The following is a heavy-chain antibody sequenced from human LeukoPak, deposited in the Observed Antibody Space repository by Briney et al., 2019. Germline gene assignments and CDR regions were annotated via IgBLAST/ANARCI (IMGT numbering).Heavy chain of an antibody. V-gene: IGHV4-38-2*02. CDR2: IYHSGST. CDR3: ARDGASMAF. Sequence: ETLSLTCTVSGGSISSYYWSWIRQPPGKGLEWIGSIYHSGSTYYNPSLKSRVTISVDTSKNQFSLKLSSVTAADTAVYYCARDGASMAFWGQGTMVTVSS. J-gene: IGHJ3*01. D-gene: IGHD2-21*01. CDR1: GGSISSYY.